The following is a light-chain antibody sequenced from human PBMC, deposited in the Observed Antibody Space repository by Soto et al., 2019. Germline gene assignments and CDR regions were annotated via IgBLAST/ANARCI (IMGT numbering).Light chain of an antibody. CDR3: QQYNDWPRT. J-gene: IGKJ1*01. CDR1: QSVSSN. CDR2: GAS. Sequence: IVVGEPPATVALYQVERATLSCRASQSVSSNVAWYQQIPGQTPRLLIYGASTRATGIPVMFSGSGAATEFTLTISSLQSEDFAVYYCQQYNDWPRTFGQGTKVDIK. V-gene: IGKV3-15*01.